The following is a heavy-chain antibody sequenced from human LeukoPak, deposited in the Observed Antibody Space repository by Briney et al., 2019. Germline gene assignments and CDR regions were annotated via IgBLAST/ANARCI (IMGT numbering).Heavy chain of an antibody. CDR3: ARGAYYFDY. CDR2: ITGSGSYT. V-gene: IGHV3-11*05. CDR1: GFTFSDYY. J-gene: IGHJ4*02. Sequence: PGGSLRLSCAASGFTFSDYYMSWIRQAPGKGLEWVSYITGSGSYTNYADSVKGRFTISRDNANNSLFLQMNSLRAEDTAVYYCARGAYYFDYWGQGTLVTVSS.